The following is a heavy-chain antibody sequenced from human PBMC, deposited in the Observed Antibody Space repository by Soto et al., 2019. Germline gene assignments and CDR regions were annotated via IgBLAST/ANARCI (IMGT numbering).Heavy chain of an antibody. CDR2: IDPSDSYT. Sequence: PGESLKISCKGSGYSFTSYWISWVRQMPGKGLEWMGRIDPSDSYTNYSPSFQGHVTISADKSISTAYLQWSSLKASDTAMYYCARHSSSLSINYYYYGMDVWGQGTTVTVSS. J-gene: IGHJ6*02. D-gene: IGHD6-13*01. V-gene: IGHV5-10-1*01. CDR3: ARHSSSLSINYYYYGMDV. CDR1: GYSFTSYW.